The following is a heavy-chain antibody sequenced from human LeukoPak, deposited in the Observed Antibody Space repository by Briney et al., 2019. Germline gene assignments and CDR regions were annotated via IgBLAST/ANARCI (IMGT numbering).Heavy chain of an antibody. CDR2: IYSGGST. V-gene: IGHV3-66*01. Sequence: GGSLRLSCAASGFTVSSNYMSWVRQAPGKGLEWVSVIYSGGSTYYADSVKGRFTISRDNSKNTLYLQMNSLRAEDPALYYCARERIGYNSALDGMDLWRQPATLTDSS. D-gene: IGHD6-19*01. CDR3: ARERIGYNSALDGMDL. CDR1: GFTVSSNY. J-gene: IGHJ6*02.